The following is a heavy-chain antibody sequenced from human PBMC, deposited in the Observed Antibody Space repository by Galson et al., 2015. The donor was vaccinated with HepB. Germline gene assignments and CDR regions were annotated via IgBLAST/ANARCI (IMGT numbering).Heavy chain of an antibody. Sequence: SLRLSCAASGFTFSYYSMHWVRLAPGKGLEWVAAVVYDGSDKYYADSVKGQFTISRDDSKNTLYLQMNSLRGEDTAVYYCARDGSGTYYFDDWGLGTLVTVSS. V-gene: IGHV3-30*03. D-gene: IGHD1-14*01. CDR1: GFTFSYYS. J-gene: IGHJ4*02. CDR3: ARDGSGTYYFDD. CDR2: VVYDGSDK.